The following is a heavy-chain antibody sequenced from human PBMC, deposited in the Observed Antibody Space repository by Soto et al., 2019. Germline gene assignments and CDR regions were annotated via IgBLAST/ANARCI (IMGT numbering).Heavy chain of an antibody. CDR2: IWYDGSNK. J-gene: IGHJ4*02. Sequence: HPGGSLRLSCAASGFTFSSYGMHWVRQAPGKGLEWVAVIWYDGSNKYYADSVKGRFTISRDNSKNTLYLQMNSLRAEDTAVYYCARDFQITVTTTVFDYWGQGTLVTVSS. V-gene: IGHV3-33*01. CDR3: ARDFQITVTTTVFDY. D-gene: IGHD4-17*01. CDR1: GFTFSSYG.